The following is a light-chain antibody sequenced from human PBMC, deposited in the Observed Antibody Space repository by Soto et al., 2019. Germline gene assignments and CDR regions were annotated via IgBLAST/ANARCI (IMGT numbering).Light chain of an antibody. CDR2: EVN. V-gene: IGLV2-14*01. CDR3: STYTTSSTPYV. CDR1: SSDVGGYNY. Sequence: QSALTQPASVSGSPGQSITISCTGTSSDVGGYNYVSWYQQLPGKAPKLLIYEVNYRPSGVSDRFSGSKSGNTTSLTISGLQPEDEADYYCSTYTTSSTPYVFGTGTKGTVL. J-gene: IGLJ1*01.